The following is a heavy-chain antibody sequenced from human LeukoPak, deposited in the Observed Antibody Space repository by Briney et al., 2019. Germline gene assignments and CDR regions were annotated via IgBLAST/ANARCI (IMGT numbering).Heavy chain of an antibody. V-gene: IGHV4-4*09. J-gene: IGHJ6*03. CDR2: IYATGNT. Sequence: PSGTLSLTCAVSGGSMSDHYWSWIRQTPGTTLEWIGYIYATGNTNYSPSLKGRVTISLDTSKNHFSLRLRSVIAADTALYYCARHFRRDYPDSGSSQYFHYIDVWGKGTTVVVSS. D-gene: IGHD3-10*01. CDR3: ARHFRRDYPDSGSSQYFHYIDV. CDR1: GGSMSDHY.